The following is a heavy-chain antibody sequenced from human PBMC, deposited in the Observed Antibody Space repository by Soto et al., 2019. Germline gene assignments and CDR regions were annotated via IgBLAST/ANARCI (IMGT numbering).Heavy chain of an antibody. D-gene: IGHD2-2*01. J-gene: IGHJ6*02. CDR3: AKDLLVSSLWSREGYDFGMDV. CDR1: GYTFSTYG. V-gene: IGHV1-18*01. Sequence: ASVKVSCKASGYTFSTYGINWVRQAPGQGLEWMGWLTGYNSHTKYAEKFQGRVTMTTDTSTSTVYMELRSLRSDDTAVYYCAKDLLVSSLWSREGYDFGMDVWSLGTTATVSS. CDR2: LTGYNSHT.